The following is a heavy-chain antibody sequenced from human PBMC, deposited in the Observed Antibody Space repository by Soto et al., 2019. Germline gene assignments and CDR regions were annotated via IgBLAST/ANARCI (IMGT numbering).Heavy chain of an antibody. CDR2: INHSGST. CDR1: GGSFSGYY. Sequence: SETLSLTCAVYGGSFSGYYWSWIRQPPGKGLEWIGEINHSGSTNYNPSLKSRVTIAVDTSKNQFPLKLSSVTAAETAVYYCARARWKVTAHYCGQATLVTVSA. J-gene: IGHJ4*02. CDR3: ARARWKVTAHY. D-gene: IGHD2-21*02. V-gene: IGHV4-34*01.